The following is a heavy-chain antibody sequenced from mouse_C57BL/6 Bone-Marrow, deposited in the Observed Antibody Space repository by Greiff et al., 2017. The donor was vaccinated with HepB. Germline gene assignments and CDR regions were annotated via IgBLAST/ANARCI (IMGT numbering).Heavy chain of an antibody. CDR1: GYTFTDYY. Sequence: VQLKQSGPELVKPGASVKISCKASGYTFTDYYMNWVKQSHGKSLEWIGDINPNNGGTSYNQKFKGKATLTVDKSSSTAYMELRSLTSEDSAVYYCARLFITTVAMDYWGQGTSVTVSS. J-gene: IGHJ4*01. D-gene: IGHD1-1*01. V-gene: IGHV1-26*01. CDR3: ARLFITTVAMDY. CDR2: INPNNGGT.